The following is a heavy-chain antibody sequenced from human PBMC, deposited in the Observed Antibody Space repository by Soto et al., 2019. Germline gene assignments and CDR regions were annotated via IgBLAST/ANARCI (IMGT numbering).Heavy chain of an antibody. D-gene: IGHD2-15*01. V-gene: IGHV3-23*01. J-gene: IGHJ4*02. CDR3: ARSEYRSGGTCYSLSPYYFDY. CDR2: ISGSGGST. CDR1: GFTFSSYA. Sequence: EVQLLESGGGLVQPGGSLRLSCAASGFTFSSYAMSWVRQAPGKGLEWVSSISGSGGSTYYADSVKGRFTISRDNSKNTVYLQMNSRRAEDTTVYYCARSEYRSGGTCYSLSPYYFDYWGQGTLVTVSS.